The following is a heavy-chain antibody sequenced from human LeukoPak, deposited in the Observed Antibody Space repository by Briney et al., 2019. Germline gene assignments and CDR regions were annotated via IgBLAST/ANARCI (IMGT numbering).Heavy chain of an antibody. D-gene: IGHD3-16*01. CDR3: ARDDREHMLPYDY. V-gene: IGHV3-7*01. J-gene: IGHJ4*02. Sequence: GSLRLSCAASGFTFSSYWMSWVRQAPGKGLEWVANIKQDGSEKYYVDSVKGRFTISRDNAKNSLYLQMNSLRAEDTAVYYCARDDREHMLPYDYWGQGTLVTVSS. CDR1: GFTFSSYW. CDR2: IKQDGSEK.